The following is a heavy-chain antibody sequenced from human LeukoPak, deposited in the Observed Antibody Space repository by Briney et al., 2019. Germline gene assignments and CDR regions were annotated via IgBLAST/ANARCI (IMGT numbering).Heavy chain of an antibody. V-gene: IGHV3-7*01. Sequence: QPGGSLRLSCAASGFTFSQYWMTWVRQAPGKGLEWVADIKPDGTERYYVDSLKGRFTISRDNDKNSLYLQMNSLSADDTAVYYCTRGMTAMIRGDYFDYWGQGTPVTVSS. CDR2: IKPDGTER. CDR3: TRGMTAMIRGDYFDY. D-gene: IGHD5-18*01. J-gene: IGHJ4*02. CDR1: GFTFSQYW.